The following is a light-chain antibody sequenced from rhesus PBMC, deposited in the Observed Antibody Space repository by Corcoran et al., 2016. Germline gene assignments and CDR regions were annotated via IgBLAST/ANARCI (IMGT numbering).Light chain of an antibody. V-gene: IGKV1-33*02. CDR3: QQHNSYPRT. CDR1: QGISKD. Sequence: DIQMTQSPSSLSASVGDTVTITCQASQGISKDLAWYQQKPGKAPKLLIYDASTLQSGVPSRFRGSGSGTEFTLTISSLQPEDFATYYCQQHNSYPRTFGQGTKVEIK. J-gene: IGKJ1*01. CDR2: DAS.